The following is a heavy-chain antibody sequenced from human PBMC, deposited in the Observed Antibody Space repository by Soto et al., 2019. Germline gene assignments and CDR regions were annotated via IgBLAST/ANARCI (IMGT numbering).Heavy chain of an antibody. D-gene: IGHD4-4*01. Sequence: LTCAVSGGSISSSNWWSWVRQPPGKGLEWIGEIYHSGSINYNPSLKSRVTISVDKSKNQFSLKLSSVTAADTAVYYCARDWRPTVTTWWFDPWGQGTLVTVSS. V-gene: IGHV4-4*02. J-gene: IGHJ5*02. CDR1: GGSISSSNW. CDR2: IYHSGSI. CDR3: ARDWRPTVTTWWFDP.